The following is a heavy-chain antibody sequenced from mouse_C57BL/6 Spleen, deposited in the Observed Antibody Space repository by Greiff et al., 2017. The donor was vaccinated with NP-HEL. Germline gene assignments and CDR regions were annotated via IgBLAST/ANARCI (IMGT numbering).Heavy chain of an antibody. Sequence: QVQLQQPGAELVRPGTSVKLSCKASGYTFTSYWMHWVKQRPGQGLEWIGWIYPGSGNTKYNEKFKGKATLTVDTSSSTAYMQLSSLTSEDSAVYFCARRYFDVWGTGTTVTVSS. J-gene: IGHJ1*03. CDR3: ARRYFDV. V-gene: IGHV1-59*01. CDR1: GYTFTSYW. CDR2: IYPGSGNT.